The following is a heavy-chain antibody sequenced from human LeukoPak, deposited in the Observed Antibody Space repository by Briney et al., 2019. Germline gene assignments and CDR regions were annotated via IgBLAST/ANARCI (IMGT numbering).Heavy chain of an antibody. CDR3: AKVLAWLRFHYYYGMDV. D-gene: IGHD5-12*01. V-gene: IGHV3-23*01. J-gene: IGHJ6*02. CDR1: GFTFSSYA. CDR2: ISGSGGST. Sequence: GGSLRLSCAASGFTFSSYAMSWVRQAPGKGLEWVSAISGSGGSTYYADSVKGRFTISRDNSKNTLYLQMNSLRAEDTAVYYCAKVLAWLRFHYYYGMDVWGQGTTVTVFS.